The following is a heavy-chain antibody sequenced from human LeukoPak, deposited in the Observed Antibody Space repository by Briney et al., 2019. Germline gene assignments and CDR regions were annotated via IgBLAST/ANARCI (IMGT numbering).Heavy chain of an antibody. CDR1: GFTFSGYA. CDR2: ISGSGGST. V-gene: IGHV3-23*01. Sequence: GGSLRLSCAASGFTFSGYAMSWVRQAPGKGLEWVSAISGSGGSTYYADSVKGRFTISRDNSQNTLYLQMNSLRAEDTAVYYCANPGIAVAENWGQGTLVTVSS. J-gene: IGHJ4*02. CDR3: ANPGIAVAEN. D-gene: IGHD6-19*01.